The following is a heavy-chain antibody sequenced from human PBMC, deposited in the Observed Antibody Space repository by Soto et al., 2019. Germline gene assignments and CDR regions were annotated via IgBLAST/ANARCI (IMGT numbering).Heavy chain of an antibody. CDR2: IYYSGST. D-gene: IGHD2-15*01. Sequence: SETLSLTCTVSGGSISSYYWSWIRQPPGKGLEWIGYIYYSGSTNYNPSLKSRVTISVDTSKNQFSLKLSSVTAADTAVYYCARGITGYCSGGSCYEYYFDYWGQGTLVTVSS. V-gene: IGHV4-59*01. J-gene: IGHJ4*02. CDR3: ARGITGYCSGGSCYEYYFDY. CDR1: GGSISSYY.